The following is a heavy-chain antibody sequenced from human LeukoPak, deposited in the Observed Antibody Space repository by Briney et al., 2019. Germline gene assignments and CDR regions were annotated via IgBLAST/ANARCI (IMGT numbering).Heavy chain of an antibody. CDR1: GFTFSNYA. J-gene: IGHJ4*02. CDR2: ISGSGGST. CDR3: ARAPVTSCRGAFCYPFDY. V-gene: IGHV3-23*01. D-gene: IGHD2-21*01. Sequence: PGGSLRLSCGASGFTFSNYAMSWVRQAPGKGLEWVSAISGSGGSTYYADSVRGRFTISRDNSKNTLYLQMNRLRVEDAALYYCARAPVTSCRGAFCYPFDYWGQGILVTVSS.